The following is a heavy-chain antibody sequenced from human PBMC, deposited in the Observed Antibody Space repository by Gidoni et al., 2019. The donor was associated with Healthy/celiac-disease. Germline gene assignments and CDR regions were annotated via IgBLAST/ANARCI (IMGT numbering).Heavy chain of an antibody. V-gene: IGHV3-21*01. CDR2: ISSSSSYI. CDR1: GFPFSSYS. Sequence: EVQLVESGGGLVKPGGSLRLSCAASGFPFSSYSMNWVRQAPGKGLEWVSSISSSSSYIYYADSVKGRFTISRDNAKNSLYLQMNSLRAEDTAVYYCAREALDDYYYYGMDVWGQGTTVTVSS. J-gene: IGHJ6*02. D-gene: IGHD1-1*01. CDR3: AREALDDYYYYGMDV.